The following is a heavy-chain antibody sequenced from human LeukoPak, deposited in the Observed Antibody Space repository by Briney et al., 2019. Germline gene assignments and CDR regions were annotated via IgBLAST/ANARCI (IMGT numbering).Heavy chain of an antibody. V-gene: IGHV4-34*01. CDR1: GGSFSGDY. Sequence: SETLSLTCAVYGGSFSGDYWSWIRQSPGQGLEWIGEINHSGRTNYNPSLKSRVTISVDTSKNQFSLKLSSVTAADTAVYFCTRGGGKEGGESLRSSDWFDPGGQGPLVPVSS. J-gene: IGHJ5*02. D-gene: IGHD3-10*01. CDR2: INHSGRT. CDR3: TRGGGKEGGESLRSSDWFDP.